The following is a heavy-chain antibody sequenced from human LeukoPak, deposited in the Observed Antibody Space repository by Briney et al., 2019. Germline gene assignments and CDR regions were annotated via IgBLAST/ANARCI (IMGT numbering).Heavy chain of an antibody. CDR3: VRVGIAAAAHWFDP. Sequence: GGSLRLSCVASGFIFTTYGMHWVRQAPGRGLEWVAFIRFDGSKEDYGDSVKGRFTISRDNSKNTLYLQMNSLRLEDTAVYYCVRVGIAAAAHWFDPWGQGSLVTVSS. CDR1: GFIFTTYG. J-gene: IGHJ5*02. CDR2: IRFDGSKE. V-gene: IGHV3-30*02. D-gene: IGHD6-13*01.